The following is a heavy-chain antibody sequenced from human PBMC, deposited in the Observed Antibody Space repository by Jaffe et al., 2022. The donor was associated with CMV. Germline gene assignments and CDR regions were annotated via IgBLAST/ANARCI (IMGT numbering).Heavy chain of an antibody. CDR2: ISYDGSNK. CDR3: ANPAGDEDY. CDR1: GFTFSSYG. D-gene: IGHD2-21*02. V-gene: IGHV3-30*18. Sequence: QVQLVESGGGVVQPGRSLRLSCAASGFTFSSYGMHWVRQAPGKGLEWVAVISYDGSNKYYADSVKGRFTISRDNSKNTLYLQMNSLRAEDTAVYYCANPAGDEDYWGQGTLVTVSS. J-gene: IGHJ4*02.